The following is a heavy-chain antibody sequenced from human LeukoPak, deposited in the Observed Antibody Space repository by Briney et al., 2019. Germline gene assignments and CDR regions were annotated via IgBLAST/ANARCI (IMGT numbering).Heavy chain of an antibody. J-gene: IGHJ4*02. V-gene: IGHV3-23*01. CDR3: ARTTVGSYFDYFDY. CDR1: GFTFSSYA. Sequence: GGSLRLSCAASGFTFSSYAMSWVRQAPGKGLEWVSAISGSGGSTYYADSVKGRFTISRDNSKNTLYLQMNSLRADDTAVYYCARTTVGSYFDYFDYWGQGTLVTVSS. CDR2: ISGSGGST. D-gene: IGHD1-26*01.